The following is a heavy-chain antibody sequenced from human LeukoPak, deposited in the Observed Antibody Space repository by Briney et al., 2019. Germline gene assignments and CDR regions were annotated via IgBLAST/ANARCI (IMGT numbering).Heavy chain of an antibody. Sequence: GASVKVSCKASGGTFSSYAISWVRQAPGQGLEWMGGIIPIFGTANYAQKFQGRVTITRDTSASTAYMELSSLRSEDTAVYYCARSPPREGGDCYPPASYWGQGTLVTVSS. V-gene: IGHV1-69*05. CDR1: GGTFSSYA. J-gene: IGHJ4*02. D-gene: IGHD2-21*02. CDR2: IIPIFGTA. CDR3: ARSPPREGGDCYPPASY.